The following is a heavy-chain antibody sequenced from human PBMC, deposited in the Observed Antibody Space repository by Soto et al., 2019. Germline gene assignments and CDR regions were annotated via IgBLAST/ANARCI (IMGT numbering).Heavy chain of an antibody. CDR3: AKDRDYYDSSGTFDY. Sequence: EVQLLESGGGLVQPGGSLRLSCAASGFTFSSYAMSWVRQAPGKGLEWVSAISGSGGSTYYADSVKGRFTISRDNSKNTLYLQMNSLRAEDTAVYYCAKDRDYYDSSGTFDYWGQGTLVTVFS. CDR2: ISGSGGST. CDR1: GFTFSSYA. J-gene: IGHJ4*02. D-gene: IGHD3-22*01. V-gene: IGHV3-23*01.